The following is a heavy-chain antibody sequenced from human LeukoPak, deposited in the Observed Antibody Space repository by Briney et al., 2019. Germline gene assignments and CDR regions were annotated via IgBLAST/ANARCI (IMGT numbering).Heavy chain of an antibody. D-gene: IGHD4-23*01. CDR2: IYNGGSI. CDR3: ARTGGGNSGPFDY. J-gene: IGHJ4*02. V-gene: IGHV3-53*01. CDR1: GIIVRNNY. Sequence: GGSLRLSCVASGIIVRNNYMTWVRQAPGKGLEWVSVIYNGGSIYYGDSVKGRFTISADNSRNMVYLQMNGLRAEDTAVYYCARTGGGNSGPFDYWGQGTLVTVS.